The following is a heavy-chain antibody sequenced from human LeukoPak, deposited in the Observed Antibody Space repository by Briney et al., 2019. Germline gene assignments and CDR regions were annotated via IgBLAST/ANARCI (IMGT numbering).Heavy chain of an antibody. CDR1: GGSISSYY. V-gene: IGHV4-59*12. Sequence: SETLSLTCIVSGGSISSYYWSWIRQPPGKGLEWIGNIYYNGSTNYNPSLKSRVSMSVDTSKNQFSLKLTSVTAADTAVYYCARDSGSYHIVDYMDVWGKGTTVTVSS. D-gene: IGHD1-26*01. J-gene: IGHJ6*03. CDR3: ARDSGSYHIVDYMDV. CDR2: IYYNGST.